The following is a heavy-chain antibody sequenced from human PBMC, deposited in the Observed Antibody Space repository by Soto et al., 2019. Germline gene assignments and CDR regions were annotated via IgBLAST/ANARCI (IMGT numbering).Heavy chain of an antibody. V-gene: IGHV3-53*01. CDR2: ISSGDDT. J-gene: IGHJ6*02. D-gene: IGHD6-13*01. CDR3: ARNSTPGGMDV. CDR1: GFIVSSSY. Sequence: EVQLVVFGGGLIQPGGSLRLSCAASGFIVSSSYMTWVRQAPGRGLEWVSVISSGDDTYYADSMRGRFTISRDNSKNEVYLQIDNVRAEDTAVYYCARNSTPGGMDVWGQGTTVTVSS.